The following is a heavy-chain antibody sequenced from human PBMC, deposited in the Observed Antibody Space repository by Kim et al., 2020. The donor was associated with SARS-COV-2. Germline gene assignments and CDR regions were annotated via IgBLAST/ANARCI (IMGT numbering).Heavy chain of an antibody. D-gene: IGHD6-13*01. Sequence: GGSLRLSCAASGFTFSSYGMHWVRQAPGKGLEWVAVIWYDGSNKYYADSVKGRFTISRDNSKNTLYLQMNSLRAEDTAVYYCAKDFSSSWYWYFDYWGQGTLVTVSS. J-gene: IGHJ4*02. V-gene: IGHV3-33*06. CDR2: IWYDGSNK. CDR3: AKDFSSSWYWYFDY. CDR1: GFTFSSYG.